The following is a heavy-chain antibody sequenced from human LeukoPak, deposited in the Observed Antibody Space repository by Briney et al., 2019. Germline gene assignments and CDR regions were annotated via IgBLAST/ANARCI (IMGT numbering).Heavy chain of an antibody. J-gene: IGHJ4*02. V-gene: IGHV3-21*04. CDR1: GFTFSSYS. Sequence: GGSLRLSCAASGFTFSSYSMNWVRQAPGKGLEWVSSISSSSSYIYYADSVKGRFTISRDNAKNTLYLQMNSLRAEDTAVYYCAKRLYSSGWLIDYWGQGTLVTVSS. D-gene: IGHD6-19*01. CDR2: ISSSSSYI. CDR3: AKRLYSSGWLIDY.